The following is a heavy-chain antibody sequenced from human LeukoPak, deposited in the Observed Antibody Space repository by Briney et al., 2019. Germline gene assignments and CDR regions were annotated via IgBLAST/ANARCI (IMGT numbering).Heavy chain of an antibody. V-gene: IGHV3-64*01. CDR3: ARDPSIYIQLERRGGMDV. Sequence: PGGSLRLSCAASGFTFSNYDMHWVRQAPGKGLEYVSAISTNGGSAFYANSVKGRFTISRDNARNSLYLQMNSLRAEDTAVYYCARDPSIYIQLERRGGMDVWGQGTTVTVSS. CDR1: GFTFSNYD. D-gene: IGHD1-1*01. CDR2: ISTNGGSA. J-gene: IGHJ6*02.